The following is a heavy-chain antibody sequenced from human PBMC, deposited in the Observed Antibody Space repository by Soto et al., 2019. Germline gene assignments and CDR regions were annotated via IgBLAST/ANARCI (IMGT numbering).Heavy chain of an antibody. Sequence: GXSLRLSCAASGFTFSSYAISWVHQAPGKGLEWVSAISGSGGSTYYADSVKGRFTISRDNSKNTLYLQMNSLRAADTAVYYCAKDQGVDILTGYYDYWGQGTLVTVSS. V-gene: IGHV3-23*01. CDR1: GFTFSSYA. CDR3: AKDQGVDILTGYYDY. CDR2: ISGSGGST. J-gene: IGHJ4*02. D-gene: IGHD3-9*01.